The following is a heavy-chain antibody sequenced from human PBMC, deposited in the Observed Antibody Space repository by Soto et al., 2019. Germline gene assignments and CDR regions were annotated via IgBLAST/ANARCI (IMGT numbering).Heavy chain of an antibody. D-gene: IGHD3-22*01. CDR1: CYTFTSYG. J-gene: IGHJ4*02. CDR2: ISAYNGNT. V-gene: IGHV1-18*04. Sequence: ASVKVSCKASCYTFTSYGISWVRQAPGQGLEWMGWISAYNGNTNYAQKLQGRVTMTTDTSTSTAYMELSSLRSDATAVYYCARARSGYYYDSSGYSDYWGQGTLVTVS. CDR3: ARARSGYYYDSSGYSDY.